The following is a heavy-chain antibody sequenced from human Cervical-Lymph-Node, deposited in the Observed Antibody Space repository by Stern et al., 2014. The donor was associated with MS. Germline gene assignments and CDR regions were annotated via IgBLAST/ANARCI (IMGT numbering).Heavy chain of an antibody. J-gene: IGHJ4*02. CDR1: GFTFSSFA. V-gene: IGHV3-23*04. CDR3: GKDLHYWSADS. D-gene: IGHD1-1*01. Sequence: EVQLVESGGGLVQPGGSLRLSCEGSGFTFSSFAMTWIRQAPGKGLEWVSGSGSDGGAHYAYSVRGRFTVSRDNSRNTLYLQMDRLRVEDTAVYYCGKDLHYWSADSWGQGTLFTVSS. CDR2: SGSDGGA.